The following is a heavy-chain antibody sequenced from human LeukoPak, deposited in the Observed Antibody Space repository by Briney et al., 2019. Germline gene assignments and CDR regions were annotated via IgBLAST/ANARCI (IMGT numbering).Heavy chain of an antibody. J-gene: IGHJ4*02. CDR3: ARGYSSGYYFGLYYFDY. V-gene: IGHV3-23*01. CDR2: ISGSGGST. Sequence: GGSLRLSCAASGFTFSSYGMSWVRQAPGKGLEWVSAISGSGGSTYYADSVKGRFTISRDNSKNTLYLQMNSLRAEDTAVYYCARGYSSGYYFGLYYFDYWGQGTLVTVSS. D-gene: IGHD3-22*01. CDR1: GFTFSSYG.